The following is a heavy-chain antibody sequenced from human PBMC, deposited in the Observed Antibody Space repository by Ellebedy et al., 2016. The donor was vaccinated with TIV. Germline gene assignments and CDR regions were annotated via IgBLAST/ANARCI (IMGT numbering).Heavy chain of an antibody. V-gene: IGHV4-34*01. J-gene: IGHJ4*02. D-gene: IGHD5-24*01. CDR3: ASFSHGYNYVGY. Sequence: SETLSLTXAVYGGSFSGYYWSWIRQPPGKGLEWIGEINHSGSTNYNPSLKSRVTISVDTSKNQFSLKLSSVTAADTAVYYCASFSHGYNYVGYWGQGTLVTVSS. CDR1: GGSFSGYY. CDR2: INHSGST.